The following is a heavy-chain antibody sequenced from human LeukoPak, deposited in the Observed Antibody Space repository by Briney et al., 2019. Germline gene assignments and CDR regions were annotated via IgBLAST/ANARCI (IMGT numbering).Heavy chain of an antibody. CDR1: GGSFSGYY. CDR3: ARVLQAVAGTDYFDY. D-gene: IGHD6-19*01. J-gene: IGHJ4*02. V-gene: IGHV4-34*01. CDR2: INHTGST. Sequence: PSETLSLTCAVYGGSFSGYYWSWIRQPPGKGLEWIGEINHTGSTNYNPSLKSRVTISVDTSKNQFSLKLSSVTAADTAVYYCARVLQAVAGTDYFDYWGQGTLVTVSS.